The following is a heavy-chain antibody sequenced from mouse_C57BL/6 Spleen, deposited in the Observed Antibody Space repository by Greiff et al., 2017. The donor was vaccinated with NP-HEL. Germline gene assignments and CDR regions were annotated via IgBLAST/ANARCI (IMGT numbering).Heavy chain of an antibody. V-gene: IGHV3-6*01. J-gene: IGHJ2*01. CDR1: GYSITSGYY. D-gene: IGHD2-4*01. Sequence: EVKLMESGPGLVKPSQSLSLTCSVTGYSITSGYYWNWIRQFPGNKLEWMGYISYDGSNNYNPSLKNRISITRDTSKNQFFLKLNSVTTEDTATYYCARGGDDYDVFDYWGQGTTLTVSS. CDR3: ARGGDDYDVFDY. CDR2: ISYDGSN.